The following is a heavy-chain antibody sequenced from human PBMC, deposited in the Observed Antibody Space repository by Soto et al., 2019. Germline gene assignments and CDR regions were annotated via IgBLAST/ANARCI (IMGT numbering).Heavy chain of an antibody. CDR3: ARRTISASTYDY. V-gene: IGHV4-30-4*01. D-gene: IGHD2-2*01. Sequence: SETLSLTCTVSGGSISSGDYYWSWIRQPPGKGLEWIGYIYYSGSTYYNPSLKSRVTISVDTSKNQFSLKLSSVTAADTAVYYCARRTISASTYDYWGQGTLVTVSS. CDR1: GGSISSGDYY. CDR2: IYYSGST. J-gene: IGHJ4*02.